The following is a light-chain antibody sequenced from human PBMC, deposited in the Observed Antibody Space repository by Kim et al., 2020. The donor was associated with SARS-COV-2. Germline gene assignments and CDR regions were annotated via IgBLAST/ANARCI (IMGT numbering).Light chain of an antibody. V-gene: IGKV1-5*01. J-gene: IGKJ5*01. CDR1: KSISFW. CDR2: HDS. Sequence: SIGDRGTITCRASKSISFWLSWYQQKPGKAANLLIDHDSSWESGVPSSFSGSRSGTEFTLTISSLQPDDVAAYYCQQYNTNPITFGQGTRLEIK. CDR3: QQYNTNPIT.